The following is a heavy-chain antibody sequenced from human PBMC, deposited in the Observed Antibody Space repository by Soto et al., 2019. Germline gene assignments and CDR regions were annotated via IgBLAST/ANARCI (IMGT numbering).Heavy chain of an antibody. CDR2: INHSGST. CDR3: ARVASTKRGNIVVVPAANTADAFDI. J-gene: IGHJ3*02. CDR1: GGSFSGYY. V-gene: IGHV4-34*01. D-gene: IGHD2-2*01. Sequence: QVQLQQWGAGLLKPSETLSLTCAVYGGSFSGYYWSWIRQPPGKGLEWIGEINHSGSTNYNPSLKSRVTISVDMSKNQFSLKLSSVTAADTAVYYCARVASTKRGNIVVVPAANTADAFDIWGQGTMVTVSS.